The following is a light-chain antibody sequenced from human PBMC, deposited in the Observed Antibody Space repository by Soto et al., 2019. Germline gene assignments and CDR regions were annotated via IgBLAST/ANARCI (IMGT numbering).Light chain of an antibody. Sequence: QSVLTQPASVSGSPGQSITISCTGTSSDVGDYNFVSWYQQLPGKAPKLMIYEVSHRPSGVSNRFSGSKSGNTASLTISGLLAEDEAHYYCSSHTSSSILVFGGGTKLTVL. V-gene: IGLV2-14*03. CDR3: SSHTSSSILV. CDR2: EVS. J-gene: IGLJ3*02. CDR1: SSDVGDYNF.